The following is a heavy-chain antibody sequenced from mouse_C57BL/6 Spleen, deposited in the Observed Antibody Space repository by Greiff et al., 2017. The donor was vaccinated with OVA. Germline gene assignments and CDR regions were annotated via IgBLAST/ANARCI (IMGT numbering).Heavy chain of an antibody. Sequence: EVQLQQSGPELVKPGASVKISCKASGYSFTGYYMNWVKQSPEKSLEWIGEINPSTGGTTYNQKFKAKATLTVDKSSSTAYMQLKSLTSEDSAVYYCARGGGYYGYESWFAYWGQGTLVTVSA. J-gene: IGHJ3*01. CDR1: GYSFTGYY. D-gene: IGHD2-2*01. CDR3: ARGGGYYGYESWFAY. CDR2: INPSTGGT. V-gene: IGHV1-42*01.